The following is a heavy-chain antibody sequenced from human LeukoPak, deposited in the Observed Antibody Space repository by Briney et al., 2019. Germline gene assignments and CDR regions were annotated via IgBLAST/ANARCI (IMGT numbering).Heavy chain of an antibody. J-gene: IGHJ4*02. Sequence: SETLSLTCTDSGGSISSYYWSWIRQPAGKGLEWIGRIYTSGSTNYNPSLKSRVTMSVDMSKNQFSLKLSSVTAADAAVYYCARDLDNSYIFDSWGQGTLVTVSS. CDR3: ARDLDNSYIFDS. CDR2: IYTSGST. V-gene: IGHV4-4*07. CDR1: GGSISSYY. D-gene: IGHD3/OR15-3a*01.